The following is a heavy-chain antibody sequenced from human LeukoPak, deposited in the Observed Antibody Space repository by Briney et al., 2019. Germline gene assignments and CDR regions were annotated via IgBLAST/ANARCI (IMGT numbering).Heavy chain of an antibody. Sequence: SETLSLTCTVSGGSISSYYWGWIRQPPGKGLEWIGSIYYSGSTYYNPSLKSRVTISVDTSKNQFSLKLSSVTAADTAVYYCARDLYYDSSGYTIFSAFDIWGQGTMVTVSS. V-gene: IGHV4-39*07. D-gene: IGHD3-22*01. CDR1: GGSISSYY. J-gene: IGHJ3*02. CDR2: IYYSGST. CDR3: ARDLYYDSSGYTIFSAFDI.